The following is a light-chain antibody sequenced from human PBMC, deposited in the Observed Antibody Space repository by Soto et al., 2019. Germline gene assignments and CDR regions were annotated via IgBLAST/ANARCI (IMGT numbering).Light chain of an antibody. CDR3: QQYNNWPGT. V-gene: IGKV3-15*01. CDR1: QSLNRD. Sequence: ILMTQSPATHSISRGERSTLXXRASQSLNRDLAWYQQKPGQSPRXLIFGASIRATGIPARFSGSGAGTEFTLTIGSLQSEDCALYYCQQYNNWPGTFGQGTKVDIK. CDR2: GAS. J-gene: IGKJ1*01.